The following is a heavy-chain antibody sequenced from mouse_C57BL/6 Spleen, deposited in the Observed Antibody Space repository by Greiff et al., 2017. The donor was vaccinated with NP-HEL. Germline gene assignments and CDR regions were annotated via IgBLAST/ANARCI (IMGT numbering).Heavy chain of an antibody. Sequence: EVKLMESGGGLVKPGGSLKLSCAASGFTFSDYGMHWVRQAPEKGLEWVAYISSGSSTIYYADTVKGRFTISRDNAKNTLFLQMTSLRSEDTAMYYCARSFQRDYWGQGTTLTVSS. CDR1: GFTFSDYG. J-gene: IGHJ2*01. V-gene: IGHV5-17*01. CDR2: ISSGSSTI. CDR3: ARSFQRDY.